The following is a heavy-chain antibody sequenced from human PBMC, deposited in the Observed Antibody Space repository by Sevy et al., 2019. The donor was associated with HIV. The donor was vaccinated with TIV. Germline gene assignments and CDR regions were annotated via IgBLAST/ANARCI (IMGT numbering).Heavy chain of an antibody. CDR2: ISSSSSYI. D-gene: IGHD6-13*01. V-gene: IGHV3-21*01. CDR3: ARDQVAAAAANWFDP. Sequence: GGSLRLSCAASGFTFSSYSMNWVRQAPGKGLEWVSSISSSSSYIYYADSVKGRFTISGDNAKNSLYLQMNSLRAEDTAVYYCARDQVAAAAANWFDPWGQGTLVTVSS. J-gene: IGHJ5*02. CDR1: GFTFSSYS.